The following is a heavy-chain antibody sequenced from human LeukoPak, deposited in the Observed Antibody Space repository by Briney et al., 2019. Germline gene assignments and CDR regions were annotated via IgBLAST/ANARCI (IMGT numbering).Heavy chain of an antibody. CDR1: GFTFSSYW. CDR2: MNQDGSEK. Sequence: PGGSLRLSCAASGFTFSSYWMTWVRQAPGKGLEWVANMNQDGSEKYYVDSVKGRFTISRDNAKNSLYLQMNSLRAEDTAVYYCARDAALYRLLDYWGQGTLVTVSS. D-gene: IGHD2-15*01. J-gene: IGHJ4*02. CDR3: ARDAALYRLLDY. V-gene: IGHV3-7*01.